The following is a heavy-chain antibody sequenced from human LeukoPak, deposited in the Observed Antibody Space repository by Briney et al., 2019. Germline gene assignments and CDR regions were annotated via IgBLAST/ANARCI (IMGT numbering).Heavy chain of an antibody. D-gene: IGHD1-7*01. V-gene: IGHV4-61*02. CDR1: GGSLSSGSYY. CDR2: IYTSGST. Sequence: SETLSLTCTVSGGSLSSGSYYWSWIRQPAGTGLEWIGRIYTSGSTNYNPSLKSRVTISVDTSKNQFSLKLSSVTAADTAVYYCARGRGGITGTTHFDYWGQGTLVTVSS. CDR3: ARGRGGITGTTHFDY. J-gene: IGHJ4*02.